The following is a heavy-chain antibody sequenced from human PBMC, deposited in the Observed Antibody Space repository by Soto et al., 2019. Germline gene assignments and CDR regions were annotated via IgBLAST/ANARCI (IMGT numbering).Heavy chain of an antibody. J-gene: IGHJ5*02. CDR3: ARPSTAINPHVNWFDP. D-gene: IGHD1-1*01. CDR2: IGARGGRT. V-gene: IGHV3-23*01. Sequence: EVQLLDSGGGLVQPGGSLRLSCAASGFTFSSYTMTWDRQAPGKGLEWVSSIGARGGRTYYADAVKGRITLSGDNSKSTLYLQMNSLRADDTAVYSCARPSTAINPHVNWFDPWGQGTLVTVSS. CDR1: GFTFSSYT.